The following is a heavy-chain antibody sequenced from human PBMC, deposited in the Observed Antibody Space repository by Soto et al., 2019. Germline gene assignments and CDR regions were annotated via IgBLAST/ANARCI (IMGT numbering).Heavy chain of an antibody. D-gene: IGHD6-19*01. CDR3: VRVSWLAYDY. CDR1: GGSLSSYY. V-gene: IGHV3-23*01. Sequence: ETLSLTCVVSGGSLSSYYWSWVRQAPGKGLEWVSTISGGGSTTYYADSLKGRFTISRDNSKNTLYLQINSLRAGDTAIYYCVRVSWLAYDYWGQGTLVTVSS. CDR2: ISGGGSTT. J-gene: IGHJ4*02.